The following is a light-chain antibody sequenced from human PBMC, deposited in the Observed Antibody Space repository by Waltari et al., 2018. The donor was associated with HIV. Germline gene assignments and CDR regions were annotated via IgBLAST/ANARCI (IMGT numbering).Light chain of an antibody. J-gene: IGKJ2*01. CDR2: AAS. Sequence: EIVMTQSPATLSVSPGERATLSCRASHSVSNNLAWYQQKPGQAPRLLIYAASSRAPDIPARCSGSGSGTEFTLTISSLQSEDFAIYYCQQYSNWPPNTFGQGTKLEIK. CDR1: HSVSNN. V-gene: IGKV3-15*01. CDR3: QQYSNWPPNT.